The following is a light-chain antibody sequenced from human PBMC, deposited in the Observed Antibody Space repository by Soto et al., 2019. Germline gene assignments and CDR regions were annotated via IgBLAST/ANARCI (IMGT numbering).Light chain of an antibody. CDR1: QSISTW. CDR3: QQYDTYTGA. Sequence: DIQMTQSPATLSASVGDRVTITCRASQSISTWLAWYQQKPGKAPKLLIYKASSSESGVPSRFSGSEFGTEFTLTISNLQPEDSATYYCQQYDTYTGAFGQGTKV. V-gene: IGKV1-5*03. J-gene: IGKJ1*01. CDR2: KAS.